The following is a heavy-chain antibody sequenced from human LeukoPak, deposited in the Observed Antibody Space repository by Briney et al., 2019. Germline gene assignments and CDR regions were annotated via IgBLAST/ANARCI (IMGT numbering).Heavy chain of an antibody. D-gene: IGHD6-19*01. CDR1: GYIFISHW. V-gene: IGHV5-51*01. CDR2: IWPHDSDT. CDR3: ARHLAVADDTYYFDY. J-gene: IGHJ4*02. Sequence: GESLKISCTGSGYIFISHWIGWVRQMPGKGLEWMGMIWPHDSDTRYSPSFQGQVTISADKSISTAYLQWSSLKASDTAMYYCARHLAVADDTYYFDYWGQGTLVTVSS.